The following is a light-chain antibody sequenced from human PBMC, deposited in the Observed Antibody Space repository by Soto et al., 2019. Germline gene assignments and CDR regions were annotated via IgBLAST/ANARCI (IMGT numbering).Light chain of an antibody. CDR3: SSYTRSTFYV. V-gene: IGLV2-14*01. J-gene: IGLJ1*01. CDR2: EVN. Sequence: QSALTQPASVSGSPGQSITISCTGTSSDIGNYNYVYWYQQHPGKAPKLIIYEVNYRPSGVSNRFSGSKSGTPASLTVSGLQADDDADYFCSSYTRSTFYVFGTGTKLTVL. CDR1: SSDIGNYNY.